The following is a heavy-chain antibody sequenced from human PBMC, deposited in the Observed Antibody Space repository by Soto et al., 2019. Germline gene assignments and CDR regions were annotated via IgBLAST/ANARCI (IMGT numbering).Heavy chain of an antibody. J-gene: IGHJ4*02. V-gene: IGHV1-69*08. CDR2: IIPIFGTA. D-gene: IGHD5-18*01. Sequence: QVHLLQSGPEMKKPGSSVTVSCKASGGTFNTYTFSWVRRAPGQGLEWMGSIIPIFGTANYVPRFQGRLSTTADQSATTTYMELTSLTSEYTAFYYCGRLPRYSFPTSDPLDNWGQGTLVTVSS. CDR1: GGTFNTYT. CDR3: GRLPRYSFPTSDPLDN.